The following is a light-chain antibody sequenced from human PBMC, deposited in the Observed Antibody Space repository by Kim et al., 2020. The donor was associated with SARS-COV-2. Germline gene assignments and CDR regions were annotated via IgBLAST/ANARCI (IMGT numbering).Light chain of an antibody. CDR3: QQSHTAPWT. V-gene: IGKV1-39*01. CDR1: QSISSY. Sequence: DIQMTQSPSSLSASVGDRVTITCRASQSISSYLNWYQQKPGHVPKLLIYAASSLRIGVPSRFSGSESGTEFTLTISSIQPGDFASYYCQQSHTAPWTFGQGTKVDIK. J-gene: IGKJ1*01. CDR2: AAS.